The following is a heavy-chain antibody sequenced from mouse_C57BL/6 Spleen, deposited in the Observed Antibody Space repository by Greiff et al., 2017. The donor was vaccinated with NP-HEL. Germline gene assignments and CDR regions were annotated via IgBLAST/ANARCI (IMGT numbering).Heavy chain of an antibody. CDR2: IDANSGGT. J-gene: IGHJ2*01. Sequence: QVQLQQPGAELVKPGASVKLSCKASGYTFTSYWMHWVKQRPGRGLEWIGRIDANSGGTKYKEKFKSKATLTVDKPSSTAYMQLSSLTSEDSAVYYCASLEGAGYSLDYWGQGTTLTVSS. CDR1: GYTFTSYW. CDR3: ASLEGAGYSLDY. D-gene: IGHD2-3*01. V-gene: IGHV1-72*01.